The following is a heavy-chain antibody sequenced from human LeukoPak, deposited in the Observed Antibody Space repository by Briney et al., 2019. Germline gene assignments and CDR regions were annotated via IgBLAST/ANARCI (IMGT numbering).Heavy chain of an antibody. D-gene: IGHD2-21*02. Sequence: SEALSLTCTVSGGSLSKYYWSWIRQPPGKELERIAHIYHRGSAYYNLSLKSRLTISVHKSKNQFSLMRTSVTSAARALHCCAGLGGVTTIEPWFDPWGQGTLVTVSS. CDR1: GGSLSKYY. J-gene: IGHJ5*02. CDR3: AGLGGVTTIEPWFDP. CDR2: IYHRGSA. V-gene: IGHV4-59*04.